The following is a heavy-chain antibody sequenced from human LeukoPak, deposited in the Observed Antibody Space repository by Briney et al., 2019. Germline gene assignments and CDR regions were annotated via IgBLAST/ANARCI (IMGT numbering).Heavy chain of an antibody. CDR2: ISSSGSTI. Sequence: GGSLRLSCAASGFTFSSYEMNWVRQAPGKGLEWVSYISSSGSTIYYADSVKDRFTISRDNAKNSLYLQMNSLRAEDTAVYYCAREGCSGGSCYPTYYYYMDVWGKGTTVTVSS. CDR3: AREGCSGGSCYPTYYYYMDV. V-gene: IGHV3-48*03. D-gene: IGHD2-15*01. J-gene: IGHJ6*03. CDR1: GFTFSSYE.